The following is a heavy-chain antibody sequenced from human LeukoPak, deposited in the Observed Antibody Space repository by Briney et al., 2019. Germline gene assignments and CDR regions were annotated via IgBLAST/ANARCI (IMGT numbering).Heavy chain of an antibody. CDR2: VYYSGST. Sequence: SETLPLTCTVSGGSITTYYWSWIRQPPGKGLEWIGYVYYSGSTNYNPSLKNRVTISLDTSNNQFSLKLNSVTAADTAVYYCARLVRAFDYWGQGTLVTVSS. D-gene: IGHD1-26*01. J-gene: IGHJ4*02. CDR3: ARLVRAFDY. V-gene: IGHV4-59*08. CDR1: GGSITTYY.